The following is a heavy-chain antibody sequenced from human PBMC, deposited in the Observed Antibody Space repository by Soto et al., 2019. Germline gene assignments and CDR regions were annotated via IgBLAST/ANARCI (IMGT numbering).Heavy chain of an antibody. J-gene: IGHJ4*02. V-gene: IGHV3-9*01. CDR3: SKGRFMVRGVPPDY. D-gene: IGHD3-10*01. CDR2: ISWNSGSI. CDR1: GFTFDDYA. Sequence: PGGSLRRSCAASGFTFDDYAMHWVRQAPGKGLEWVSGISWNSGSIGYADSVKGRFTISRDNAKNSLYLQMNSLRAEDTALYYCSKGRFMVRGVPPDYWGQGTLVTVSS.